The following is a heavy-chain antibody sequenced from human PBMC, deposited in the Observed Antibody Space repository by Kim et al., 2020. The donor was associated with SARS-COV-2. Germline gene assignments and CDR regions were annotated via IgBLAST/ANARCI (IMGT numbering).Heavy chain of an antibody. CDR2: YSGST. CDR3: AKHNSHAAFDI. CDR1: GGSISRYY. Sequence: SETLSLTCTVSGGSISRYYWSWIRQPPGKGLEWIAYYSGSTNYNPSLKSRVTISVDTSKNQLSLKLSSVTAADTAVYYCAKHNSHAAFDIWGQRSMATVS. V-gene: IGHV4-59*01. J-gene: IGHJ3*02. D-gene: IGHD5-18*01.